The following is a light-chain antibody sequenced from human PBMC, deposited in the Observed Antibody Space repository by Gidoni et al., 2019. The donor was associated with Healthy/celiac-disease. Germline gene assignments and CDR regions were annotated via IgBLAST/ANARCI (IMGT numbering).Light chain of an antibody. V-gene: IGKV1-5*01. Sequence: DIQMTQSPSTLSASVGDRVTITCRASQSISSWLAWYQQKPGKAPKLLIYDASSLESGVPSGFSGSGSGTEFTLTISSLQPDDFATYYCQQFGTFGQGTKVEIK. CDR1: QSISSW. CDR2: DAS. CDR3: QQFGT. J-gene: IGKJ1*01.